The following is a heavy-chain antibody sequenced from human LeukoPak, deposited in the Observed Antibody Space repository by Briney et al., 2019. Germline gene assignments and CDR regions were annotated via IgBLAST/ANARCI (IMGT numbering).Heavy chain of an antibody. Sequence: QPGGSLRLSCAASGFTFSSYAMHWVRQAPGKGLEYVSAISSNGGSTYYANSVKGRFTISRDNSKNTLYLQMGSLRAEDMAVYYCAKVGGGPENWNYGGLDYWGQGTLVTVSS. CDR1: GFTFSSYA. CDR2: ISSNGGST. V-gene: IGHV3-64*01. D-gene: IGHD1-7*01. CDR3: AKVGGGPENWNYGGLDY. J-gene: IGHJ4*02.